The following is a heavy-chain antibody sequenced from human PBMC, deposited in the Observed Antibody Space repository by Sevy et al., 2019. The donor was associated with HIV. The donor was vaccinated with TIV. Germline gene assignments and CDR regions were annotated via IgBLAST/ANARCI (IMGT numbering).Heavy chain of an antibody. V-gene: IGHV3-23*01. CDR3: VKEGEGYNYDSSGSFGL. D-gene: IGHD3-22*01. CDR2: ISGSSYST. CDR1: GCNFNTFA. J-gene: IGHJ4*02. Sequence: GGSLRLSCAASGCNFNTFAMSWVRQAPGEGLEWVSAISGSSYSTYYANSVKGRFTISRDNSKNTLYLQMNSLRAEDTAVYYCVKEGEGYNYDSSGSFGLWGQGTLVTVSS.